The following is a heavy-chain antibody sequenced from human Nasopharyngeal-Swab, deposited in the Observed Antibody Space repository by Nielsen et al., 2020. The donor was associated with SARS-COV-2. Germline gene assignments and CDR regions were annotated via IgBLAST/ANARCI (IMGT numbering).Heavy chain of an antibody. D-gene: IGHD6-13*01. CDR2: ISYDGSNK. Sequence: GESLKISCAASGFTFSSYGMHWVRQAPGKGLEWVAVISYDGSNKYYADSVKGRFTISRDNSKNTLYLQMNSLRAEGTAVYYCAKGAWYSSSWYYFDYWGQGTLVTVSS. J-gene: IGHJ4*02. CDR3: AKGAWYSSSWYYFDY. CDR1: GFTFSSYG. V-gene: IGHV3-30*18.